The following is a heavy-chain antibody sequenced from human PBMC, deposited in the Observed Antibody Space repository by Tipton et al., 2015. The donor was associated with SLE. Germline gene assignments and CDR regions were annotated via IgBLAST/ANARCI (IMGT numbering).Heavy chain of an antibody. Sequence: SLRLSCAASGFTFSSYAMHWVRQAPGKGLEWVAVISYDGSNKYYADSVKGRFTISRDNSKNTLYLQMNSLRAEDTAVYYCAKDAVVRGVPYYFDYWGQGTLVTVPS. CDR2: ISYDGSNK. J-gene: IGHJ4*02. CDR1: GFTFSSYA. D-gene: IGHD3-10*01. V-gene: IGHV3-30*04. CDR3: AKDAVVRGVPYYFDY.